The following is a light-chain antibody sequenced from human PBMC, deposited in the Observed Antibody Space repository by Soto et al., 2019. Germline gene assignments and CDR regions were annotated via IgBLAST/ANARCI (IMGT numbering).Light chain of an antibody. V-gene: IGKV3-15*01. CDR3: QQYDTLPS. CDR1: QSVSTN. Sequence: VMTQSPATLSVSPGERAALSCRASQSVSTNLAWYQQKPGQPPRLLIYFASTRATAVPARFTAGGSGTEFTLTISSLQSDDLAVYYCQQYDTLPSFGGGTKVEIK. CDR2: FAS. J-gene: IGKJ4*01.